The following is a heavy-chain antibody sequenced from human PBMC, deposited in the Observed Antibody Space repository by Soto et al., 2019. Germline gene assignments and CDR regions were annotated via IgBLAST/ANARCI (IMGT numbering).Heavy chain of an antibody. V-gene: IGHV4-31*03. CDR1: GGSTSSGGYY. CDR3: ARGRDLDTHYSDSSGYYTDY. J-gene: IGHJ4*02. CDR2: IFYSGTT. D-gene: IGHD3-22*01. Sequence: PSETLSLTCTVSGGSTSSGGYYWGWIRQFPGKGLEWIGYIFYSGTTFYNPSLKSRVTISLDTSHNQFSLKLTSVTAADTAVYYCARGRDLDTHYSDSSGYYTDYWGQGTLVTV.